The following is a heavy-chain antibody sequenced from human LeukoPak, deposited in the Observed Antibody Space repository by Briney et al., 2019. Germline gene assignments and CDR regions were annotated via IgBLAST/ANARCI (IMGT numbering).Heavy chain of an antibody. D-gene: IGHD2-8*01. CDR1: GFTFSSYA. CDR2: ISGSCCST. CDR3: ASLIVLMVYAIREVDY. Sequence: GGSLRLSCAASGFTFSSYAMSWVRQAPGKGLEWVSAISGSCCSTYYADSVKGRFTISRDNSKNTLYLQMNSLRAEHTAVYYCASLIVLMVYAIREVDYWGQGTLVTVSS. J-gene: IGHJ4*02. V-gene: IGHV3-23*01.